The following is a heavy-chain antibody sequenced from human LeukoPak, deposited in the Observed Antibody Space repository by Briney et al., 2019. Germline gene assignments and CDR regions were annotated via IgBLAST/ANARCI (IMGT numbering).Heavy chain of an antibody. CDR3: ARRGYCSSTSCYTAFDY. V-gene: IGHV5-51*01. CDR1: GYSFTSYW. Sequence: GESLKISCKGSGYSFTSYWIGWVRQTPGKGLEWMGIIYPGDSDTRYSPSFQGQVTISADKSISTAYLQWSSLKASDTAMYYCARRGYCSSTSCYTAFDYWGQGTLVTVSS. CDR2: IYPGDSDT. J-gene: IGHJ4*02. D-gene: IGHD2-2*02.